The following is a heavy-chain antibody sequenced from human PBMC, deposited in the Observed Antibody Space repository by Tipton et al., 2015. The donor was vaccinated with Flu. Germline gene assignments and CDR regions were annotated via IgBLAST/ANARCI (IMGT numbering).Heavy chain of an antibody. J-gene: IGHJ4*02. CDR2: INHSGST. Sequence: TLSLTCAVYGGSFSGYYWSWIRQPPGKGLEWIGEINHSGSTNYNPSPKSRVTISVDTSKNQFSLKLSSVTAADTAVYYCAREGQVRGVIDYGGQGPLVTVSS. V-gene: IGHV4-34*01. CDR3: AREGQVRGVIDY. D-gene: IGHD3-10*01. CDR1: GGSFSGYY.